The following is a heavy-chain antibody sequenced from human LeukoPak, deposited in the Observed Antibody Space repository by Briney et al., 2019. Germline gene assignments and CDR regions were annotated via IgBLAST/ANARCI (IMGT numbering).Heavy chain of an antibody. CDR2: IKSDGSGT. J-gene: IGHJ4*02. CDR3: AKVGYYYDSSGYYGGGYFDY. CDR1: GFTFSSYW. D-gene: IGHD3-22*01. Sequence: GGSLRLSCAASGFTFSSYWMHWVRQAPGKGLVWVSRIKSDGSGTTYADSVQGRFTMSRDNAKNSLDLQMNSLRAEDTAVYYCAKVGYYYDSSGYYGGGYFDYWGQGTLVTVSS. V-gene: IGHV3-74*01.